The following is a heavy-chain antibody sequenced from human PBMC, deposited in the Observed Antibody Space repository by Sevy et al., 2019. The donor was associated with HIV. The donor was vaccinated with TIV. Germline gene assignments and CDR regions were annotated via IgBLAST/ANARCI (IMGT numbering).Heavy chain of an antibody. V-gene: IGHV3-48*03. D-gene: IGHD3-22*01. CDR1: GFIFSNYE. CDR3: ARATYYYDTSGPYFFDF. J-gene: IGHJ4*02. CDR2: ITSSGSTK. Sequence: GGSLRLSCIASGFIFSNYEMNWVRQAPGKGLEWVSYITSSGSTKHYADSVKGRFTISRDNGKNSIYLQMNSLRAEDTADYYCARATYYYDTSGPYFFDFWGQGTLVTVSS.